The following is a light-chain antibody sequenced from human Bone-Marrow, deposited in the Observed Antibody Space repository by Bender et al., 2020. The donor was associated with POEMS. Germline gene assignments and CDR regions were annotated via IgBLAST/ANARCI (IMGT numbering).Light chain of an antibody. CDR1: SSDVGGYNY. CDR2: EVT. CDR3: SSYTTRSTLV. J-gene: IGLJ2*01. V-gene: IGLV2-14*01. Sequence: QSALTQPASVSGSPGQSITISCTGTSSDVGGYNYVSWYQHHPGKAPKVMIYEVTKRPSGVSDRFSASKSGDTASLTISGLQADDEADYYCSSYTTRSTLVFGGGTKLTVL.